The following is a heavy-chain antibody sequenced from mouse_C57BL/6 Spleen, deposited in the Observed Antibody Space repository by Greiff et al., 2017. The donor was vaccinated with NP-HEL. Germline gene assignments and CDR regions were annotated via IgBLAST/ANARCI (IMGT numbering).Heavy chain of an antibody. D-gene: IGHD1-1*01. CDR2: INPNNGGT. V-gene: IGHV1-26*01. J-gene: IGHJ2*01. CDR1: GYTFTDYY. CDR3: ARNLLRYFDY. Sequence: EVQLQQSGPELVKPGASVKISCKASGYTFTDYYMNWVKQSHGKSLEWIGDINPNNGGTSYNQKFKGKATLTVDKSSSTAYMELRSLTSEDSAVYYCARNLLRYFDYWGQGTTLTVSS.